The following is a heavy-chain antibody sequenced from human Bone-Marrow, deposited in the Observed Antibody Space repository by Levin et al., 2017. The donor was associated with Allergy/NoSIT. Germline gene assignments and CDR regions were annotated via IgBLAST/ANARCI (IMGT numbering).Heavy chain of an antibody. V-gene: IGHV3-48*01. CDR3: VRGLPDY. J-gene: IGHJ4*02. CDR1: GITFSSYS. CDR2: INSSSGTI. Sequence: GGSLRLSCATSGITFSSYSMNWVRQAPGKGLEWVSYINSSSGTIYYADSVKGRFTISRDNAKKSLYLQMSSLRVEDTAVYYCVRGLPDYWGQGTLVTVSS.